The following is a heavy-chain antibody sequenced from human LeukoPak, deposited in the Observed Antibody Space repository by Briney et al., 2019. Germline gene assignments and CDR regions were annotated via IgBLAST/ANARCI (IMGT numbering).Heavy chain of an antibody. Sequence: SETLSLTCAVSGYSISRGYYWGWIRQPPGKGLEWIASIYQSGTTYYNPSLKSRVTISIDTSTNQFSLELSSVTAADTAVYYCARTGRYCSGGSCYSDFDYWGQGTLVTVSP. CDR1: GYSISRGYY. V-gene: IGHV4-38-2*01. CDR2: IYQSGTT. D-gene: IGHD2-15*01. CDR3: ARTGRYCSGGSCYSDFDY. J-gene: IGHJ4*02.